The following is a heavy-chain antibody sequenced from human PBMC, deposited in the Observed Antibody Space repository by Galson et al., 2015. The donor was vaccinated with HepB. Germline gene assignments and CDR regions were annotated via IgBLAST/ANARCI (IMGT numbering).Heavy chain of an antibody. CDR2: IYYSGST. CDR1: GGSISSSSYY. Sequence: SETLSLTCTVSGGSISSSSYYWGWIRQPPGKGLEWIGSIYYSGSTYYNPSLKSRVTISVDTSKNQFSLKLSSVTAADTAVYYCARRSGGNPLWFDPWGQGTLVTVSS. D-gene: IGHD4-23*01. CDR3: ARRSGGNPLWFDP. J-gene: IGHJ5*02. V-gene: IGHV4-39*01.